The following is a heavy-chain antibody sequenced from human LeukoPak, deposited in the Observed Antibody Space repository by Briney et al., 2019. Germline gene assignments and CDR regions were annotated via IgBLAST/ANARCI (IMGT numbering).Heavy chain of an antibody. V-gene: IGHV1-69*13. CDR1: GGTFSSYA. CDR3: ARSSSDRLRYFDWYNFAEYFQH. J-gene: IGHJ1*01. D-gene: IGHD3-9*01. CDR2: IIPIFGTA. Sequence: ASVKVSCKASGGTFSSYAISWVRQAPGQGLEWMGGIIPIFGTANYAQKFQGRVTITAVESTSTAYMELSSLRSEDTAVYYCARSSSDRLRYFDWYNFAEYFQHWGQGTLVTVSS.